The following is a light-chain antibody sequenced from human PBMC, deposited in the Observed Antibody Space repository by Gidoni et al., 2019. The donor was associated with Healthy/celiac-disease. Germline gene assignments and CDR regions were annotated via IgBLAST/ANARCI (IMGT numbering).Light chain of an antibody. CDR1: QSISSY. CDR3: QRSYSTPRT. V-gene: IGKV1-39*01. J-gene: IGKJ1*01. Sequence: DIHMTQSPSSLSASVGDRGTITCRASQSISSYLNWYQQKPGKAPKLLIYAASSLQSGVPSRFSCSGSGTDFTITISSLQPEDFATHYYQRSYSTPRTFGQGTKVEIK. CDR2: AAS.